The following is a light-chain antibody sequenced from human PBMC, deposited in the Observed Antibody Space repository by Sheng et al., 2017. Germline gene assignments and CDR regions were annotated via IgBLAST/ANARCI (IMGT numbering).Light chain of an antibody. CDR1: QSVSSY. CDR2: DAS. J-gene: IGKJ2*01. Sequence: IVLTQSPATLSLSPGERATLSCRASQSVSSYLAWYQQKPGQAPRLLIYDASNRATGIPARFSGSGSGTDFTLTISSLEPEDFAVYYCQQYQNWPPHTFGQGTKLDI. CDR3: QQYQNWPPHT. V-gene: IGKV3-11*01.